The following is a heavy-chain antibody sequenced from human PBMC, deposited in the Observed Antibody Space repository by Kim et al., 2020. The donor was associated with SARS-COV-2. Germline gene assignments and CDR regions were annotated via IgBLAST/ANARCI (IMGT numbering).Heavy chain of an antibody. J-gene: IGHJ3*02. CDR3: AKDALFAQLEPRADGLDI. Sequence: SETLSLTCTVSGGSIFDHYWTWIRQPPGKGLEWIGYVYQDGTSKCRPSLKSRVTISVDTSKNQFSLKMTSVTAADTAVYYCAKDALFAQLEPRADGLDIWGQGTMVTVSS. V-gene: IGHV4-59*11. CDR2: VYQDGTS. D-gene: IGHD1-26*01. CDR1: GGSIFDHY.